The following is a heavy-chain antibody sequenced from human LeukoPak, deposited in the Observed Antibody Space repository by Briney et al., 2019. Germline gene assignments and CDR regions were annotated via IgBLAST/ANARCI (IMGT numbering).Heavy chain of an antibody. Sequence: GGSLRLSCAASGFTFGTYWMSWVRQAPGKGLEWVANIRQDGSGTYYVDSVKGRFTISRDNAKNSLYLQMNSLRAEDTAVYYCARDPGSSPGYWGQGTLVTVSS. V-gene: IGHV3-7*01. D-gene: IGHD6-13*01. J-gene: IGHJ4*02. CDR1: GFTFGTYW. CDR3: ARDPGSSPGY. CDR2: IRQDGSGT.